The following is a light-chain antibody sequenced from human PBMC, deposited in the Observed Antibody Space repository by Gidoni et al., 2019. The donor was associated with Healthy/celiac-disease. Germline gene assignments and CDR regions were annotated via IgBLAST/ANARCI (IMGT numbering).Light chain of an antibody. V-gene: IGLV2-14*01. CDR1: SSDVGGYNY. J-gene: IGLJ1*01. Sequence: QSALTQPASVSGSPGQAITISCTGTSSDVGGYNYVSWYQQHPGKAPKLMIYEVSNRPSGVSSRFSGSQSGHTASLTLSGLHAEDEAAYYCSSYTGSSSLVVFGTGTKVTVL. CDR3: SSYTGSSSLVV. CDR2: EVS.